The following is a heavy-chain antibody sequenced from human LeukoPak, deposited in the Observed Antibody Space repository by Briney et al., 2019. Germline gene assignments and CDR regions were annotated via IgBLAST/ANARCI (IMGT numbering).Heavy chain of an antibody. CDR2: IYYSGST. CDR3: ARENYGGKMGGYFDY. D-gene: IGHD4-23*01. V-gene: IGHV4-59*01. CDR1: GGSISGYY. Sequence: SETLSLTCTVSGGSISGYYWSWIRQPPGKGLEWIGYIYYSGSTNYNPSLKSRVTISVDTSKNQFSLKLSSVTAADTAVYYCARENYGGKMGGYFDYWGQGTLVTVSS. J-gene: IGHJ4*02.